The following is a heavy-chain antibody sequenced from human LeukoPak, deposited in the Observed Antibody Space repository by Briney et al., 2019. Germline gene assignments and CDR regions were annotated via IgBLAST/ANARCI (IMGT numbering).Heavy chain of an antibody. J-gene: IGHJ6*03. CDR2: INHSGST. Sequence: SETLSLTCAVYGGSFGGYYWSWIRQPPGKGVEWIGEINHSGSTNYNPSLKSRVTISVDTSKNQFSLKLSSVTAADTAVYYCARGSRLTKPYYYYYYMDVWGKGTTVTVSS. D-gene: IGHD2-8*01. V-gene: IGHV4-34*01. CDR1: GGSFGGYY. CDR3: ARGSRLTKPYYYYYYMDV.